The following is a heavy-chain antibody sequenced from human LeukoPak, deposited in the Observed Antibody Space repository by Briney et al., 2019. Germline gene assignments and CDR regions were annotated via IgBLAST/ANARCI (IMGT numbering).Heavy chain of an antibody. D-gene: IGHD1-26*01. CDR3: ARGSGVSYYYYMDV. CDR2: IIPIFGTA. Sequence: SVTVSCKASGGTFSSYAISWVRQAPGQGLEWMGGIIPIFGTANYAQKFQGRVTMTRDMSTSTVYMELSSLRSEDTAVYYCARGSGVSYYYYMDVWGKGTTVTVSS. CDR1: GGTFSSYA. V-gene: IGHV1-69*05. J-gene: IGHJ6*03.